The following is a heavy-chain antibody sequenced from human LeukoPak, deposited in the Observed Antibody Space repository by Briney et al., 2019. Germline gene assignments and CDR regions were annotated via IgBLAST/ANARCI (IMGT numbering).Heavy chain of an antibody. CDR1: GYTFTSYY. CDR3: PRDHAVAVYIDY. J-gene: IGHJ4*02. V-gene: IGHV1-46*01. CDR2: INPSGGST. Sequence: ASVKVSCKASGYTFTSYYMHWVRQAPGQGLEWMGIINPSGGSTSYAQKFQGRVTMTRDTSTSTVYMELSSLRSEDTAVYYCPRDHAVAVYIDYWGQGTLVTVSS. D-gene: IGHD6-19*01.